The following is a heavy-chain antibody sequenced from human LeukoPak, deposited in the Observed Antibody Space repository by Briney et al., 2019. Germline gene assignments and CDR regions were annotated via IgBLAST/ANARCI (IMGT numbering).Heavy chain of an antibody. CDR2: IYYSGST. D-gene: IGHD3-10*01. J-gene: IGHJ5*02. V-gene: IGHV4-39*01. Sequence: SETLSLTCTVSGGSISSSSYYWGWIRQPPGKGLEWIGSIYYSGSTYYNPSLKSRVTISVDTSMNQFSLKLSSVTAADTAVYYRAKAIRVRGDAYNWFDPWGQGTLVTVSS. CDR3: AKAIRVRGDAYNWFDP. CDR1: GGSISSSSYY.